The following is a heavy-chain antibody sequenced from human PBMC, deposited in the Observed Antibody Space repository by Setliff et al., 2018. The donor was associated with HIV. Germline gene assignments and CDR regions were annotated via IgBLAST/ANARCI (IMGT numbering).Heavy chain of an antibody. V-gene: IGHV4-34*01. CDR3: ARLGEF. CDR1: GGSFSAYY. D-gene: IGHD3-16*01. Sequence: ETLSLTCAVYGGSFSAYYWTWIRQPPGKGLEWIGEISHGGSTSYNPSLKSRVTISLDTSKNQFSLNLTSVTAADTAVYYCARLGEFWSQGSLVTSPQ. J-gene: IGHJ4*02. CDR2: ISHGGST.